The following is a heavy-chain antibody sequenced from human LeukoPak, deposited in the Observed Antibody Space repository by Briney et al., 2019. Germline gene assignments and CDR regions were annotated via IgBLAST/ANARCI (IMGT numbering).Heavy chain of an antibody. Sequence: GGSLRLSCTASGFTFSKYGMHWVRQAPGKGLEWVAVIWFDGSNRNHADSVKGRFTISRGNSKNTLYLQINSLRVEDTAVYFCVRDYCSGGSCYENNWFDPWGQGTLVTVSS. CDR1: GFTFSKYG. J-gene: IGHJ5*02. D-gene: IGHD2-15*01. CDR3: VRDYCSGGSCYENNWFDP. V-gene: IGHV3-33*01. CDR2: IWFDGSNR.